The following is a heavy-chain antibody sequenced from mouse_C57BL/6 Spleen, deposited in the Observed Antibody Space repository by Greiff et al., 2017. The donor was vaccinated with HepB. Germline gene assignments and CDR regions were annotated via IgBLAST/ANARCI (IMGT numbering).Heavy chain of an antibody. J-gene: IGHJ4*01. CDR1: GYTFTSYG. Sequence: QVQLQQPGAELVKPGASVKMSCKASGYTFTSYGINWVKQRPGQGLEWIGGIYPGSGSTNYNEKFKSKATLTVDTSSSTAYMQLRSLTSEDSAVYYCAGPSCDGSSDARYDMDYWGQGTSVTVSS. D-gene: IGHD1-1*01. CDR3: AGPSCDGSSDARYDMDY. V-gene: IGHV1-55*01. CDR2: IYPGSGST.